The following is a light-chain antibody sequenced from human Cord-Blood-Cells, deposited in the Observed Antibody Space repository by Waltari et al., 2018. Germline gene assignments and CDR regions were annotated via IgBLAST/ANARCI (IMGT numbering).Light chain of an antibody. CDR2: GAS. Sequence: EIVLTQSPGTLSLSPGERATLSCRASQSVSSSYLAWYQQKPGPAPRLLIYGASSRATGIPDRFSGRGSGTGFTLTISRLEPEDFAVYYCQQYGSSPPYTFGQGTKLEIK. J-gene: IGKJ2*01. V-gene: IGKV3-20*01. CDR1: QSVSSSY. CDR3: QQYGSSPPYT.